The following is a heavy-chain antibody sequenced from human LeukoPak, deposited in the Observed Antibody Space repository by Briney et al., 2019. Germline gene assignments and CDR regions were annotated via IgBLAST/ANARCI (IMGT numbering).Heavy chain of an antibody. D-gene: IGHD2-15*01. CDR3: ARAPPGYLSGGSRPYHHYGMDV. Sequence: GGSLRLSCAASGFTVSSNYMSWVRQAPGKGLEWVSAIYSGGSTYYADSVKGRFTISRHNYKNTLYLQMNSLRAEDTAVYYCARAPPGYLSGGSRPYHHYGMDVWGQGTKVTVFS. CDR1: GFTVSSNY. J-gene: IGHJ6*02. CDR2: IYSGGST. V-gene: IGHV3-53*04.